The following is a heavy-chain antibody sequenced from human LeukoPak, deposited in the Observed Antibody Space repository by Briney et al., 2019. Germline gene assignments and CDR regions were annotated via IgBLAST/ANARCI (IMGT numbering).Heavy chain of an antibody. J-gene: IGHJ6*02. Sequence: GGSLRLSCAASGFTFSSYGMHWVRQAPGKGLEWVAVIWYDGSNKYYADSVKGRFTISRDNSKNTLYLQMNSLRAEDTAVYYCARDTHWGYFDWLPRGYYYYGMDVWGQGTTVTVSS. D-gene: IGHD3-9*01. CDR3: ARDTHWGYFDWLPRGYYYYGMDV. V-gene: IGHV3-33*01. CDR2: IWYDGSNK. CDR1: GFTFSSYG.